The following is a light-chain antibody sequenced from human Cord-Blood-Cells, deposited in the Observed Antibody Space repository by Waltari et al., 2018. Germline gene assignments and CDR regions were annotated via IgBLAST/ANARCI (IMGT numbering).Light chain of an antibody. J-gene: IGLJ2*01. CDR1: SSDVGGYNY. Sequence: QSALTQPASVSGSPGQSITISCTGTSSDVGGYNYVSWYQQHPGKAPKLMIYDVSNRPSRVSNRFTGSKSGNTAPLTISGLQAEDEADYYCSSYTSSSTVVFGGGTKLTVL. V-gene: IGLV2-14*01. CDR2: DVS. CDR3: SSYTSSSTVV.